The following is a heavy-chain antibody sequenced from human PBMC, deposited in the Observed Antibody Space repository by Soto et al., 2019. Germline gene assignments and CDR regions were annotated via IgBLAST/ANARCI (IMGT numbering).Heavy chain of an antibody. CDR2: IYYSGST. Sequence: SETLSLTCTVSGGSISSGDYYWSWIRQPPGKGLEWIGYIYYSGSTYYNPSLKSRVTISVDTSKNQFSLKLSSVTAADTAVYYCARDRRFGELFPSPYFDYWGQGTLVTVSS. V-gene: IGHV4-30-4*01. CDR1: GGSISSGDYY. CDR3: ARDRRFGELFPSPYFDY. J-gene: IGHJ4*02. D-gene: IGHD3-10*01.